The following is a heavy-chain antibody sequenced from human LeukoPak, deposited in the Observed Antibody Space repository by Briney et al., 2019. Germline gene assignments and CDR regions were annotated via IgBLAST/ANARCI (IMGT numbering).Heavy chain of an antibody. J-gene: IGHJ4*02. Sequence: GGSLRLSCAASGFTVSSNYTSWVRQAPGKGLEWVSVINSGGSIYYADSVKGRFSITRDNAKNTLYLQMNSLRAEDTAVYYCARMATIIDYFDYWGQGTLVTVSS. V-gene: IGHV3-66*01. CDR3: ARMATIIDYFDY. D-gene: IGHD5-24*01. CDR1: GFTVSSNY. CDR2: INSGGSI.